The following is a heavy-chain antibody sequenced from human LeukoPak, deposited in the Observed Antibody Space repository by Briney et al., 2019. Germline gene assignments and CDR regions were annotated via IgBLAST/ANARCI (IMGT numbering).Heavy chain of an antibody. CDR3: ARDGPRYSGSHIQFDP. D-gene: IGHD1-26*01. CDR1: GGSISSSSYY. V-gene: IGHV4-39*07. CDR2: IYYSGST. Sequence: SETLSLTCTVPGGSISSSSYYWGWIRQPPGKGLEWIGSIYYSGSTYYNPSLKSRVTISVDTSKNQFSLKLSSMTAADTAVYYCARDGPRYSGSHIQFDPWGQGTLVTVSS. J-gene: IGHJ5*02.